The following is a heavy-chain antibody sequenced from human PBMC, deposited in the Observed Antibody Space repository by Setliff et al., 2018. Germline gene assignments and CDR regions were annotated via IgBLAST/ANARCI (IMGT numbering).Heavy chain of an antibody. D-gene: IGHD3-10*01. J-gene: IGHJ5*02. CDR2: IYYSGST. CDR1: GGSISSSSYY. V-gene: IGHV4-39*01. CDR3: ALNPSWFGELFAWFDP. Sequence: TSETLSLTCTVSGGSISSSSYYWGWIRQPPGKGLEWIGSIYYSGSTYYNPSLKSRVTISVDTSKNQFSLKLSSVTAADTAVYYCALNPSWFGELFAWFDPWGQGTLVTVSS.